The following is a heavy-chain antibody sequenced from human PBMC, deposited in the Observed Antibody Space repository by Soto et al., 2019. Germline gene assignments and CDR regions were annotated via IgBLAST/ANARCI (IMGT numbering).Heavy chain of an antibody. CDR1: GFSFSRTS. CDR3: SGSAWFNAFDI. CDR2: ISAASSTI. D-gene: IGHD6-19*01. J-gene: IGHJ3*02. V-gene: IGHV3-48*01. Sequence: EVQLVESGGGLLQPGGSLRLSCAASGFSFSRTSMNWVRQAPGKGLEWISYISAASSTIYYADSVMGRFTISRDNAENSLYLQMSSPRADDTAVYYCSGSAWFNAFDIWGQGTMVTVSS.